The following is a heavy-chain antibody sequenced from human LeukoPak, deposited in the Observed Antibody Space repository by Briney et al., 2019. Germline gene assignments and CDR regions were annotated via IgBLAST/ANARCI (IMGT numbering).Heavy chain of an antibody. Sequence: VGSLRLSCAASGFTFSSYAMNWVRQAPGKGLEWVSVISGIGVSTYYADSVKGRFTISRDNSKNTLFLKMNGLRAEDTAVYYCAREVYGCIDYWGQGTLVTV. CDR2: ISGIGVST. CDR3: AREVYGCIDY. CDR1: GFTFSSYA. D-gene: IGHD4-23*01. J-gene: IGHJ4*02. V-gene: IGHV3-23*01.